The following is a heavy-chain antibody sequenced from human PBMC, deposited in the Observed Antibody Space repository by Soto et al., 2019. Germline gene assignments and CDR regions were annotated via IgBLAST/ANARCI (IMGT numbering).Heavy chain of an antibody. J-gene: IGHJ2*01. V-gene: IGHV4-34*01. CDR3: ARDGDYYGSGSYYWHYWYFDL. Sequence: QVQLQQWGAGLLKPSETLSLTCAVYGGSFSGYYWSWIRQPPGKGLEWIGEINHSGSTNYNPSLKSRVTISVDTSKHQFSLKLSSVTAADTAVYYCARDGDYYGSGSYYWHYWYFDLWGRGTLVTVSS. D-gene: IGHD3-10*01. CDR1: GGSFSGYY. CDR2: INHSGST.